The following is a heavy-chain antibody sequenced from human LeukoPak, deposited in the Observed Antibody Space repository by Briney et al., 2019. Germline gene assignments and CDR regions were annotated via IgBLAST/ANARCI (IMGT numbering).Heavy chain of an antibody. CDR1: GGTFSSYA. V-gene: IGHV1-69*05. CDR3: ARDYYDSSGYYSAYFDY. Sequence: GSSVKVSCKASGGTFSSYAISWVRQAPGQGLEWMGGIIPIFGTANYAQKFQGRVTITTDESTSTAYMELSSLRSEDTAVYYCARDYYDSSGYYSAYFDYWGQGTLVTVSS. J-gene: IGHJ4*02. D-gene: IGHD3-22*01. CDR2: IIPIFGTA.